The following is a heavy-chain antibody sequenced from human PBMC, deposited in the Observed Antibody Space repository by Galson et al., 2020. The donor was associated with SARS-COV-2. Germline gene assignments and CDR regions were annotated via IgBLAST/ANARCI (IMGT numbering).Heavy chain of an antibody. CDR1: GYTFTDYY. Sequence: ASVKVSCKASGYTFTDYYIHWVRQAPGQGLEWMGWINPKSGGTNYAQTFEGRVTMTRDTSITTAYMELSRLRADDTAVYYCARLRYYDVLTGYIVDVWSQGTMVNVSS. CDR3: ARLRYYDVLTGYIVDV. J-gene: IGHJ6*02. CDR2: INPKSGGT. V-gene: IGHV1-2*02. D-gene: IGHD3-9*01.